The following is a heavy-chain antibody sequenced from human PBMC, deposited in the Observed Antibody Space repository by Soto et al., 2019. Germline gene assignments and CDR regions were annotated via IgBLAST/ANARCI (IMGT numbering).Heavy chain of an antibody. CDR2: ISGSGGST. D-gene: IGHD3-10*01. CDR1: GFTFSSYA. J-gene: IGHJ4*02. Sequence: GGSLRLSCAASGFTFSSYAMSWVRQAPGKGLEWDSAISGSGGSTYYADSVKGRFTISRDNSKNTLYLQMNSLRAEDTAVYYCAKDEYYYGSGSYYNPHYWGQGTLVTVSS. CDR3: AKDEYYYGSGSYYNPHY. V-gene: IGHV3-23*01.